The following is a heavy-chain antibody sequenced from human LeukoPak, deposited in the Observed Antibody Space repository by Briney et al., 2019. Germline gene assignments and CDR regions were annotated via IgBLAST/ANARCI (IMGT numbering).Heavy chain of an antibody. CDR2: IKQDGSER. CDR3: AKEGKQAFDY. Sequence: GGSLRLSCAASGFTFSSYWMSWVRQAPGKGLEWVANIKQDGSERYYVDSVKGRFTISRDNAKNSLYLQMNSLRAGDMALYYCAKEGKQAFDYWGQGTLVTVSS. CDR1: GFTFSSYW. V-gene: IGHV3-7*03. D-gene: IGHD3-10*01. J-gene: IGHJ4*02.